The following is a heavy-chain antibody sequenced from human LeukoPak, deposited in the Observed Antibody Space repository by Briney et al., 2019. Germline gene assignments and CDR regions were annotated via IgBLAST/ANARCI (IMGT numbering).Heavy chain of an antibody. CDR1: GFAFYNFD. CDR3: ARGYSYRFDY. J-gene: IGHJ4*02. CDR2: IASNGDS. Sequence: GGSLRLSCAASGFAFYNFDMHWVRQTGKDLEWCSVIASNGDSYYSGSVKGRFTISRDNDNNALYLQMNSLRDGDTAVDYCARGYSYRFDYWGQGTLVTVSS. D-gene: IGHD4-11*01. V-gene: IGHV3-13*01.